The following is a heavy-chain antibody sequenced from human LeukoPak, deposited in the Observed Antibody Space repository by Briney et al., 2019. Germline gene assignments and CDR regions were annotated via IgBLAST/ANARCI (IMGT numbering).Heavy chain of an antibody. CDR2: INTKSGGT. D-gene: IGHD4-17*01. Sequence: EASVTVSFKASGYTFTVYYMHWVRQAPGQGGGRMGWINTKSGGTNYAQKFQGRLTMSRDTSISTAYMELSRLRSDDTAVYYCAREDGDYEGICYDYWGQGTLVTVSS. CDR1: GYTFTVYY. J-gene: IGHJ4*02. V-gene: IGHV1-2*02. CDR3: AREDGDYEGICYDY.